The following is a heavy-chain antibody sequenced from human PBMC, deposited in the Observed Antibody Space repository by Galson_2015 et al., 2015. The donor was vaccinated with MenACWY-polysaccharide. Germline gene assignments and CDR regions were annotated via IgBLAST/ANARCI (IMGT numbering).Heavy chain of an antibody. J-gene: IGHJ4*02. V-gene: IGHV3-73*01. Sequence: SLRLSCAASGFTFSGSAMHWVRQASGKGLEWVGRIRSKANSYATAYAASVKGRFTISRDDSKNTAYLQMNSLKTEDTAVYYCTRPAGFGELSLVYYWGQGTLVTVSS. D-gene: IGHD3-10*01. CDR1: GFTFSGSA. CDR3: TRPAGFGELSLVYY. CDR2: IRSKANSYAT.